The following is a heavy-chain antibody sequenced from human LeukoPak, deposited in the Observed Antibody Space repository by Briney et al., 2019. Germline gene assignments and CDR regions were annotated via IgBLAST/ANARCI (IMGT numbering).Heavy chain of an antibody. CDR2: IYYSGST. J-gene: IGHJ6*03. CDR3: ARGAQPERYYYYYYMDV. V-gene: IGHV4-39*07. CDR1: GGSISSSSYY. Sequence: SETLSLTCTVSGGSISSSSYYWGWIRQPPGKGLEWIGSIYYSGSTYYNPSLKSRVTISVDTSKNQFSLKLSSVTAADTAVYYRARGAQPERYYYYYYMDVWGKGTTVTVSS.